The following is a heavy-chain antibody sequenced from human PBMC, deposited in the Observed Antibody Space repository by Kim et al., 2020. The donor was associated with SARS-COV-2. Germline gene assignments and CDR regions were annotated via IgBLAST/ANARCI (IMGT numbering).Heavy chain of an antibody. CDR3: ARDYYYGSGSYQPFGY. CDR2: ISSSSSYI. Sequence: GGSLRLSCAASGFTFSSYSMNWVRQAPGKGLEWVSSISSSSSYIYYADSVKGRFTISRDNAKNSLYLQMNSLRAEDTAVYYCARDYYYGSGSYQPFGYWGQGTLVTVSS. J-gene: IGHJ4*02. V-gene: IGHV3-21*01. D-gene: IGHD3-10*01. CDR1: GFTFSSYS.